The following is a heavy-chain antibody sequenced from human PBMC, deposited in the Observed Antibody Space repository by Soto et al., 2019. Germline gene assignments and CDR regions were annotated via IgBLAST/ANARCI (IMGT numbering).Heavy chain of an antibody. D-gene: IGHD2-15*01. Sequence: QVQLVQSGAEVTKPGSSVTVSCKAPGGTFSTYAISWVRQAPGQGLEWMGGVIPIFGTPKYAQKFQGRVTITADESTSTGYVELRSLRSEDTAVYYCARSQGGSSSLDIYYYYSYGMDVWGQGTTVTVSS. CDR1: GGTFSTYA. J-gene: IGHJ6*02. CDR2: VIPIFGTP. V-gene: IGHV1-69*01. CDR3: ARSQGGSSSLDIYYYYSYGMDV.